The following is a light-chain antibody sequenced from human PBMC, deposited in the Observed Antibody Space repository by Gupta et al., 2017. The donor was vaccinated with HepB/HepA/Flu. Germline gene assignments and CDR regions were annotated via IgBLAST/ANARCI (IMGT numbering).Light chain of an antibody. CDR3: KQYNSYWT. CDR1: QSISSW. V-gene: IGKV1-5*03. CDR2: KAS. Sequence: DLQMTQSPSTLSASVGDRVTITCRASQSISSWLAWYQQKPGKAPKLLIYKASSLESGVPSSFSGSGSGTEFTLTISSLQPDDFATYYCKQYNSYWTFGQGTKVEIK. J-gene: IGKJ1*01.